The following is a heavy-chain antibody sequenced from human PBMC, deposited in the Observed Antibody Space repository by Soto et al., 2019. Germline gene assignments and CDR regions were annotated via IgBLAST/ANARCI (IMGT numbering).Heavy chain of an antibody. CDR3: ARAGRDIVVVGDATNASGAFDI. V-gene: IGHV1-2*04. Sequence: ASVKVSCKASGYTFTGYYMHWVRQAPGQGLEWMGWINPNSGGTNYAQKFQGWVTMTRDTSISTAYMELSRLRSDDTAVYYCARAGRDIVVVGDATNASGAFDIWGQ. CDR2: INPNSGGT. CDR1: GYTFTGYY. D-gene: IGHD2-15*01. J-gene: IGHJ3*02.